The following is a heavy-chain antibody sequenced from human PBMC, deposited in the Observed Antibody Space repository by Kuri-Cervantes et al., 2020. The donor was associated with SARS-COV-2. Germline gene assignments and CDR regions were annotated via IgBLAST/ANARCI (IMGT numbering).Heavy chain of an antibody. Sequence: SETLSLTCTVSGGSISSGDYYWSWIRQPPGKGLEWIGYIYYSGSTYYNPSLKSRVTISVDTSKNQFSLKLSSVTAADTAVYYCARDPTGLQYYFDYWGQGTLVTVSS. CDR2: IYYSGST. J-gene: IGHJ4*02. CDR1: GGSISSGDYY. V-gene: IGHV4-30-4*08. D-gene: IGHD4-11*01. CDR3: ARDPTGLQYYFDY.